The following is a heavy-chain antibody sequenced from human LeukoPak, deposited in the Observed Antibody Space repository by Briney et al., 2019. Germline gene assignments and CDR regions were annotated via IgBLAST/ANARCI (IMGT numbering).Heavy chain of an antibody. D-gene: IGHD2-15*01. Sequence: SETLSLTCTVSGGSISDYYCSWIRQPAGKGLEWIGRIYTSGSTSYNPSLKSRVTMSVDTSKSQFSLKLSSVTAADTAVYYCAREDCGSGSCNDAFDLWGQGTMVTVSS. CDR1: GGSISDYY. CDR2: IYTSGST. CDR3: AREDCGSGSCNDAFDL. J-gene: IGHJ3*01. V-gene: IGHV4-4*07.